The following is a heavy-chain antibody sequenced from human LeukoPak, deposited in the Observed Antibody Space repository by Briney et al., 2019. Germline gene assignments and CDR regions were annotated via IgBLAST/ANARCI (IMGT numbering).Heavy chain of an antibody. CDR1: GFTFSGSA. D-gene: IGHD2-21*02. CDR2: IRSKANSYAT. J-gene: IGHJ4*02. Sequence: GGSLRLSCAASGFTFSGSAMHWVRQASGKGLEWVGRIRSKANSYATAYAASVKGRFTISRDDSKNTAYLQMNSLKTEDTAVYYCTRLVVTASKDWGQGTLVTVSS. V-gene: IGHV3-73*01. CDR3: TRLVVTASKD.